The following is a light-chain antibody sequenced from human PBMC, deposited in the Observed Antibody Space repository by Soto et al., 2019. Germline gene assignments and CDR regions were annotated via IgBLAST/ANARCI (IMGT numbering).Light chain of an antibody. CDR2: AAS. CDR1: QGISSY. J-gene: IGKJ5*01. V-gene: IGKV1-9*01. CDR3: QQLNSYPIT. Sequence: DIQLTQSPSFLSASVGDRVTITCRASQGISSYLAWYQKKPGKAPNLLIYAASTLQSGVPSRFSGSGSGTEYTLTIGSLQPEDFATYYCQQLNSYPITFGQGTRLEIK.